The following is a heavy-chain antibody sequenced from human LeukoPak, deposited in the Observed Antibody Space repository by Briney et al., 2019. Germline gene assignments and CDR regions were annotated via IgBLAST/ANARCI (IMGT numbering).Heavy chain of an antibody. CDR2: IYYSAST. Sequence: PSETLSLTCTVSGASISSTTYYWGWIRQPPGKGLEWIGSIYYSASTYYNPSLKSRVTISVDTSKKQVSLKLSSVTAADTAVYYCARHVAGSSSWYPRDAFDIWGQGTMVTVSS. J-gene: IGHJ3*02. V-gene: IGHV4-39*01. D-gene: IGHD6-13*01. CDR1: GASISSTTYY. CDR3: ARHVAGSSSWYPRDAFDI.